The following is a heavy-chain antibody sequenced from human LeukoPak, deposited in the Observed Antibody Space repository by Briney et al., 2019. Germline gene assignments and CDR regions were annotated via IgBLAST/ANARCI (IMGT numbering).Heavy chain of an antibody. J-gene: IGHJ3*02. CDR2: IYYSGST. CDR1: GGSISSYY. D-gene: IGHD2-2*01. Sequence: SETLSLTCTGSGGSISSYYWSWIRQPPGKGLEWIGYIYYSGSTNYNPSLKSRVTISVDTSKNQFSLKLSSVTAADTAVYYCARSWVPAAHKAAFDIWGQGTMVTVSS. V-gene: IGHV4-59*01. CDR3: ARSWVPAAHKAAFDI.